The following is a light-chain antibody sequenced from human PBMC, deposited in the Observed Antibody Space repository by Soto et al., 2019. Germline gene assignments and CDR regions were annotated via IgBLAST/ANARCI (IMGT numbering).Light chain of an antibody. CDR3: QQYNNWPWT. CDR1: QSVTNTY. J-gene: IGKJ1*01. CDR2: DAS. Sequence: EIVLTQSPGTLSLSPGERATLSCRASQSVTNTYLAWYQQKPGQAPRLLIYDASSRATGIPDRFSGSGSGTDFTLTISRLEPEDFAVYYCQQYNNWPWTFGQGTKVVIK. V-gene: IGKV3-20*01.